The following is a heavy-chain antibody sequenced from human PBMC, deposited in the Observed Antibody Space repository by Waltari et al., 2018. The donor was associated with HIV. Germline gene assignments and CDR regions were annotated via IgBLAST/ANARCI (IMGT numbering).Heavy chain of an antibody. CDR3: ARVRGYSCWD. CDR1: GFTFTSYW. J-gene: IGHJ4*02. CDR2: IKQDGSEK. D-gene: IGHD2-2*01. V-gene: IGHV3-7*01. Sequence: EVQLVESGGGLVQPGGSLRLSCGASGFTFTSYWMSWVHQAPGKGLEWVANIKQDGSEKYYVDSMKGRFTISRDNAKNSLYLQMNSLRAEDTAVYYCARVRGYSCWDWGQGTLVTVSS.